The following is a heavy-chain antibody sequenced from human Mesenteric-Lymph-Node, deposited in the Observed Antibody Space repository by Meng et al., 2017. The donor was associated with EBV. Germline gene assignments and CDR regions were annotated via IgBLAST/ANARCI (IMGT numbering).Heavy chain of an antibody. V-gene: IGHV4-4*02. D-gene: IGHD5-18*01. CDR1: GGSISSSNW. Sequence: QGKRQEAGPGRVKPSVARSLTCAVSGGSISSSNWWSWVRQPPGKGLEWIGEIYHSGRTNYNPSLKSRVTISVDRSKNQFSLKLSSVTAADTAVYYCARGGSYGTRSFDYWGQGTLVTVSS. J-gene: IGHJ4*02. CDR3: ARGGSYGTRSFDY. CDR2: IYHSGRT.